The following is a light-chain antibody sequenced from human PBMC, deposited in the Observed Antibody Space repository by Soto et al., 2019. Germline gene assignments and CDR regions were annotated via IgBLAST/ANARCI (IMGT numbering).Light chain of an antibody. CDR1: QSVSSK. CDR3: QQYRNWPTIT. V-gene: IGKV3-15*01. CDR2: DTS. J-gene: IGKJ5*01. Sequence: MARTQSPATMSVSPGERSTLSCRASQSVSSKLAWYQQKPGQAPRLLIYDTSTRATGIPARFSGSGCGTEFTLTISSLQSEDFAVYYCQQYRNWPTITFGQGTRLEI.